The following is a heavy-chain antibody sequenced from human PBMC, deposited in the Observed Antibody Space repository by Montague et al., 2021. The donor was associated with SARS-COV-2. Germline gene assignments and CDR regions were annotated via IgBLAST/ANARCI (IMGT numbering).Heavy chain of an antibody. D-gene: IGHD6-19*01. J-gene: IGHJ3*02. CDR1: GGSINSGGYY. Sequence: TLSLTCTVSGGSINSGGYYWSWIRQHPGKGLEWIGYIYYSGSTYYNPSLKSRLTISVDTSKNQFSLKLSSVTAADTAVYYCARVHFVSSGWYPDASDIWGQGTMVTVSS. CDR3: ARVHFVSSGWYPDASDI. V-gene: IGHV4-31*03. CDR2: IYYSGST.